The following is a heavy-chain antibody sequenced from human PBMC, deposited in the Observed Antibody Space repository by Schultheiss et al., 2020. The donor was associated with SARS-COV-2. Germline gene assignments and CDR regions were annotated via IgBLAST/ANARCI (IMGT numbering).Heavy chain of an antibody. Sequence: GGSLRFSCAASGFTFSSYGMHWVRQAPGKGLEWVSSISSSSSYIYYADSVKGRFTISRDNAKNSLYLQMNSLRAEDTAVYYCAREALYDSSGYHYYYYYYMDVWGKGTTVTVSS. D-gene: IGHD3-22*01. V-gene: IGHV3-21*04. CDR1: GFTFSSYG. CDR2: ISSSSSYI. J-gene: IGHJ6*03. CDR3: AREALYDSSGYHYYYYYYMDV.